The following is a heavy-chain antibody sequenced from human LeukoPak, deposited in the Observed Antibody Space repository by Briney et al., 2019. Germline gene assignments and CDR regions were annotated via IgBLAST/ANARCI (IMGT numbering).Heavy chain of an antibody. Sequence: GESLKISCNGSGYSFTSYWIGWVRQMPGKGLEWMGIIYPGDSDTRYSPSFQGQVTISADKSISTAYLQWSSLKASDTAMYYCARMGHRRDILTGYHYFDYWGQGTLVTVSS. CDR1: GYSFTSYW. J-gene: IGHJ4*02. D-gene: IGHD3-9*01. CDR2: IYPGDSDT. CDR3: ARMGHRRDILTGYHYFDY. V-gene: IGHV5-51*01.